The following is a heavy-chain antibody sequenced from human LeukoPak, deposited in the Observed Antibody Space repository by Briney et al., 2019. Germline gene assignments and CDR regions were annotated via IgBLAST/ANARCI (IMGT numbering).Heavy chain of an antibody. Sequence: GGSLRLSCTASGFTFSTYWMSWVRQTPEKGLEWVANIEEDGSEEVYVDSVKGRFTISRDNAKSSLYLQMNSLRTEDTAVYYCARDPYSRSWSYGMDVWGQGTTVTVSS. CDR1: GFTFSTYW. J-gene: IGHJ6*02. D-gene: IGHD6-13*01. CDR3: ARDPYSRSWSYGMDV. V-gene: IGHV3-7*05. CDR2: IEEDGSEE.